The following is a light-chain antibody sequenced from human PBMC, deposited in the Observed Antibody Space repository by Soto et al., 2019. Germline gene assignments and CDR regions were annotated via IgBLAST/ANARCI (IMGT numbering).Light chain of an antibody. Sequence: EIVLTQSPGTLSFSPGERATLSCRASQSVSSDFLAWYQQKPGQAPRLLIYGASSRATGIPDRFSGSGSGADFTLIVSRLEPEDFAVFYCQQYGTSPPTFGQGTKVEIK. CDR2: GAS. J-gene: IGKJ2*01. CDR1: QSVSSDF. CDR3: QQYGTSPPT. V-gene: IGKV3-20*01.